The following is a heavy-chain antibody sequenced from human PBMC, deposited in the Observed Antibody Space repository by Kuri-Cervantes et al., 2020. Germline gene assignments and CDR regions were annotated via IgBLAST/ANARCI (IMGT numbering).Heavy chain of an antibody. CDR1: GFTFSSYA. CDR3: ARDPNYYDSSGYIDY. Sequence: GGSLRLSCAASGFTFSSYAMHWVRQAPGKGLEWVAVISYDGSNKYYADSVKGRFTISRDNSKNTLYLQMNSLRAEDTAVCYCARDPNYYDSSGYIDYWGQGTLVTVSS. V-gene: IGHV3-30-3*01. D-gene: IGHD3-22*01. J-gene: IGHJ4*02. CDR2: ISYDGSNK.